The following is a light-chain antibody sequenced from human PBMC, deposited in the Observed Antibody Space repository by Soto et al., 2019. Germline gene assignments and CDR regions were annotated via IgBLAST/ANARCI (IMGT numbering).Light chain of an antibody. V-gene: IGKV3-20*01. J-gene: IGKJ1*01. CDR1: HSVISNS. CDR2: AAS. CDR3: QQYSNALWT. Sequence: EIVLTQSPDTLSLSPGERATLSCRSSHSVISNSFAWYQQKVGQAPRLLIYAASNRAAGIPDRFSGSGSGTDATLTISRLETEDFAVYYCQQYSNALWTFGQGTKVEIK.